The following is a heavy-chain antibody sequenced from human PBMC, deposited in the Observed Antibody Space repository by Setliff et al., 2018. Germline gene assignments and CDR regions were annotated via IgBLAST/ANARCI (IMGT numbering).Heavy chain of an antibody. Sequence: ASVKVSCKASGGTFINYAISWVRQAPGQGLEWMGGIIPIFGTANYAQKFQGRVTITADESTSTAYMELSSLRSEDTAVYYCARVSRTIVAARGFNYWGQGTLVTVSS. CDR1: GGTFINYA. V-gene: IGHV1-69*13. CDR3: ARVSRTIVAARGFNY. J-gene: IGHJ4*02. D-gene: IGHD1-26*01. CDR2: IIPIFGTA.